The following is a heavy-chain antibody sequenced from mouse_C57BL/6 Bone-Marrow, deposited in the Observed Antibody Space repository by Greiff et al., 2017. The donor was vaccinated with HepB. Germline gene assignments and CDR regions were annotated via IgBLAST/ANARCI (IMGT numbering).Heavy chain of an antibody. CDR3: ARDGLLYAMDY. V-gene: IGHV5-4*01. CDR1: GFTFSSYA. J-gene: IGHJ4*01. D-gene: IGHD2-3*01. CDR2: ISDGGSYT. Sequence: EVQGVESGGGLVKPGGSLKLSCAASGFTFSSYAMSWVRQTPEKRLEWVATISDGGSYTYYPDNVKGRFTISRDNAKNNLYLQMSHLKSEDTAMYYCARDGLLYAMDYWGQGTSVTVSS.